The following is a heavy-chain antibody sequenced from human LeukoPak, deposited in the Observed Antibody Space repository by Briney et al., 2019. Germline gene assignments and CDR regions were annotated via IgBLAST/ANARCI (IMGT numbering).Heavy chain of an antibody. J-gene: IGHJ4*02. D-gene: IGHD6-13*01. V-gene: IGHV3-48*01. CDR1: GFAFTSHS. Sequence: PGGSLRLSCLASGFAFTSHSMTWVRRAPGKGLEWISYISSTRSSNIFYADSVKGRFTISRDNAKNSLYLQMNSLRAEDTGVYYCARRAAGLDYWGPGTLVIVSS. CDR3: ARRAAGLDY. CDR2: ISSTRSSNI.